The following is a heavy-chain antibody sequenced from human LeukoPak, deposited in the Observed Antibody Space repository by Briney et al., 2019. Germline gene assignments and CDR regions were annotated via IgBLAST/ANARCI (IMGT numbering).Heavy chain of an antibody. CDR1: GFTFSSYS. J-gene: IGHJ6*02. D-gene: IGHD3-9*01. V-gene: IGHV3-48*02. CDR2: INNFGNTI. Sequence: GGSLRLSCAASGFTFSSYSMNWVRQAPGKGLEWVSYINNFGNTIFYAESVKGRFTISRDDAKNSLYLQMNSLRDEDTAVYYCASYFVAQYGMDVWGQGTTVTVSS. CDR3: ASYFVAQYGMDV.